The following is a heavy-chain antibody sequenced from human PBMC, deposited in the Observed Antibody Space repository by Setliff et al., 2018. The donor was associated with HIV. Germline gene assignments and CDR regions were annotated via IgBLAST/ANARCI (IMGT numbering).Heavy chain of an antibody. V-gene: IGHV4-4*09. CDR3: ARAVVTAVKFDY. CDR1: GGSISSYY. CDR2: IYTSGST. Sequence: KASETLSLTCTVSGGSISSYYWRWIRQPPGKGLEWIGYIYTSGSTNYNPSLKSRVTISVDTSKNQFSLKLSSVTAADTAVYYCARAVVTAVKFDYWGQGTLVTVSS. D-gene: IGHD2-21*02. J-gene: IGHJ4*02.